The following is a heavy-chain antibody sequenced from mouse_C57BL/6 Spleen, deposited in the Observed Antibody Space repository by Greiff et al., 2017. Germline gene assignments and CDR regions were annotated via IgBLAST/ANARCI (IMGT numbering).Heavy chain of an antibody. J-gene: IGHJ4*01. CDR3: TAFSSPYSMDY. CDR2: IDPENGDT. Sequence: VQLQQSGAELVRPGASVKLSCTASGFNIKDDYMPWVKQRPEKGLEWIGWIDPENGDTEYASKFQGKATITADTSSNTAYLQLSSLTSEDTAVYYCTAFSSPYSMDYWGQGTSVTVSS. D-gene: IGHD1-1*01. V-gene: IGHV14-4*01. CDR1: GFNIKDDY.